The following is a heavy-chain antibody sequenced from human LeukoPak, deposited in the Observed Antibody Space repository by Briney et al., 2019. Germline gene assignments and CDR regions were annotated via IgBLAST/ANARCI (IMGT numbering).Heavy chain of an antibody. D-gene: IGHD7-27*01. Sequence: SETLSLTCTVSGGSIRPYYWNWIRQPPGKGLEWIGYIYYSGTTKYKSSLECRITISVDTSKNQFSLKLRSVTAADTAVYYCARGGTGDPGVDYWGQGTLVTVSS. CDR3: ARGGTGDPGVDY. J-gene: IGHJ4*02. V-gene: IGHV4-59*01. CDR1: GGSIRPYY. CDR2: IYYSGTT.